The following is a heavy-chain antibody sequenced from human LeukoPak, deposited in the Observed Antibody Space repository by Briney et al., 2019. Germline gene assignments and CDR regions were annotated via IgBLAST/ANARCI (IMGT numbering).Heavy chain of an antibody. J-gene: IGHJ4*02. CDR3: ARGQGDYHFDY. Sequence: ASVKVSCKASGYTFTGYFIQWVRQAPGQGLEWMGWINPNSADTNYAQNFQGRVTMTRDTSITTAYMEVSSLRSDDTAVYYCARGQGDYHFDYWGQGTLVTVSS. D-gene: IGHD4-17*01. CDR2: INPNSADT. V-gene: IGHV1-2*02. CDR1: GYTFTGYF.